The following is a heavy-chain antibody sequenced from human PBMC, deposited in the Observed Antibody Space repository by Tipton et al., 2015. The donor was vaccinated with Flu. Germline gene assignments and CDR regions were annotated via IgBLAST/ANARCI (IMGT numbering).Heavy chain of an antibody. D-gene: IGHD1-1*01. CDR2: ISSSSSYI. CDR3: ARELQTQTSVYYYYYYGMDV. Sequence: GSLRLSCAASGFTFSSYSMNWVRQAPGKGLEWVSSISSSSSYIYYADSVKGRFTISRDNAKNSLYLQMNSLRAEDTAVYYCARELQTQTSVYYYYYYGMDVWGQGTTVTVSS. CDR1: GFTFSSYS. J-gene: IGHJ6*02. V-gene: IGHV3-21*01.